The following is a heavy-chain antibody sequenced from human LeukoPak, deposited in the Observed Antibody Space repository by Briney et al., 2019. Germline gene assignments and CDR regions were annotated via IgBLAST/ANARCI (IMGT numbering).Heavy chain of an antibody. CDR2: ISGSGGST. CDR1: GFTFSSYA. V-gene: IGHV3-23*01. D-gene: IGHD2-2*01. Sequence: GGSLRLSCAASGFTFSSYAMSWVRQAPGKGLEWVSAISGSGGSTYYADSVKGRFTISRDNSKNTLYLQMNSLRAGDTAVYYCAKTYCSSTSCPGMDVWGKGTTVTVSS. J-gene: IGHJ6*04. CDR3: AKTYCSSTSCPGMDV.